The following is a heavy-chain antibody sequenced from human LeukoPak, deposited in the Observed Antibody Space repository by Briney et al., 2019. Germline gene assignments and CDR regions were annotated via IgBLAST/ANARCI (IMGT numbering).Heavy chain of an antibody. J-gene: IGHJ4*02. D-gene: IGHD2-21*02. CDR2: IYYSGST. Sequence: TSETLSLTCTVSGGSVSSGSYYWSWIRQPPGKGLEWIGYIYYSGSTNYNPSLKSRVTISVDTSKNQFSLKLSSVTAADTAVYYCARGGGDLSKYFDYWGQGTLVTVSS. CDR3: ARGGGDLSKYFDY. V-gene: IGHV4-61*01. CDR1: GGSVSSGSYY.